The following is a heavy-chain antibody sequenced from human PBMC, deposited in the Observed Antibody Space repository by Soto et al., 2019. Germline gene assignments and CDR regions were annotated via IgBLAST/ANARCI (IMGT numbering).Heavy chain of an antibody. Sequence: EVQLVESGGGLVQPGGSLRLSCAASGFTFSSYSMNWVRQAPGKGLEWVSYISSSSSTIYYAVSVKGRFTISRDNAKNSLYRQMNSLRAEDTAVYYCARHPDRIAQIGWFDPWGQGTLVTVSS. D-gene: IGHD6-13*01. V-gene: IGHV3-48*01. CDR2: ISSSSSTI. CDR1: GFTFSSYS. J-gene: IGHJ5*02. CDR3: ARHPDRIAQIGWFDP.